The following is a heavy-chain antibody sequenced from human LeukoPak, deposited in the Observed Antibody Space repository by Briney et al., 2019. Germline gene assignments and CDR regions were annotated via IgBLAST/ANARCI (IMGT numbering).Heavy chain of an antibody. V-gene: IGHV3-20*01. CDR2: INWNGSST. CDR3: ARVAPTTVTTFPYYDY. Sequence: GGSLRLSCAASGFTFDDYGMSWVRQAPGKGLEWVSGINWNGSSTGYADSVKGRFTISRDNAKNSLYLQMNRLRAEDTALYHCARVAPTTVTTFPYYDYWGQGTLVTVSS. D-gene: IGHD4-17*01. CDR1: GFTFDDYG. J-gene: IGHJ4*02.